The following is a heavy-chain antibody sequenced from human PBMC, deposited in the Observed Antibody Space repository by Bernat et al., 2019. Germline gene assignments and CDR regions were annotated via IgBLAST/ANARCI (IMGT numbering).Heavy chain of an antibody. CDR1: GGSVNDDNW. J-gene: IGHJ6*02. CDR3: AKYFFYSMDV. D-gene: IGHD2-15*01. V-gene: IGHV4-4*02. Sequence: HVQLQESGPGLVKPSGTLSLTCAVSGGSVNDDNWWSWVRQPPGKGLEWIGEIYHSGSTNYNPSLKSRVTVSVDTSRDQFSLYLTSVTAADTAVYYCAKYFFYSMDVWGQGTTVTVSS. CDR2: IYHSGST.